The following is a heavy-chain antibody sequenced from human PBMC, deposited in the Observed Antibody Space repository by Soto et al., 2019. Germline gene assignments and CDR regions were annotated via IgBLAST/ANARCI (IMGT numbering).Heavy chain of an antibody. Sequence: GGSLRLSCAASGFTFGSYSMSWVRQAPGKGPEWVSAISGRGDSSYYADSVKGRFTISRDNSKNTLYLQMNTLRVEDTATYYCAKVRYCSGRNCDDWFDPWGQGTLVTVSS. CDR1: GFTFGSYS. CDR3: AKVRYCSGRNCDDWFDP. CDR2: ISGRGDSS. J-gene: IGHJ5*02. D-gene: IGHD2-15*01. V-gene: IGHV3-23*01.